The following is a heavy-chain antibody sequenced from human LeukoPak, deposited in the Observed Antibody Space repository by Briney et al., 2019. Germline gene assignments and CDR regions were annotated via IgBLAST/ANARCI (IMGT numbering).Heavy chain of an antibody. CDR3: ASGVSGYYYIDY. CDR1: GFTFSSYA. CDR2: ISYDGSNK. J-gene: IGHJ4*02. Sequence: GRSLRLSCAASGFTFSSYAMHWVRQAPGKGLEWVAVISYDGSNKYYADSVKGRFTISRDNSKNTLYLQMNSLRAEDTAVCYCASGVSGYYYIDYWGQGTLVTVSS. V-gene: IGHV3-30-3*01. D-gene: IGHD3-22*01.